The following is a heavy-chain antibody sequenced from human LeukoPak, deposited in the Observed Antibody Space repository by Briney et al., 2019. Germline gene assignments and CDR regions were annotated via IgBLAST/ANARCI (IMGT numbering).Heavy chain of an antibody. Sequence: ASVKVSCKASGYTFTGYYMHWVRQAPGQGLEWMGWINPNSGGTNYAQKFQGRVTMTRDTSINTAYMELSRLRSDDTAVYYCARAVSSTSNYYYYYYMDVWGKGTTVTVSS. J-gene: IGHJ6*03. CDR1: GYTFTGYY. CDR2: INPNSGGT. CDR3: ARAVSSTSNYYYYYYMDV. V-gene: IGHV1-2*02. D-gene: IGHD2-2*01.